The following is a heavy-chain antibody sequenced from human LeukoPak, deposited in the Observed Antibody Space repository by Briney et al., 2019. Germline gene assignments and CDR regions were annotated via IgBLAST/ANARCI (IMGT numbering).Heavy chain of an antibody. Sequence: PGGSLRLSCAASGFTFSSYAMSWVRQAPGKGLEWVSAISGSGGSTYYADSVKGRFTISRGNSKNTLYLQMNSLRAEDTAVYYCAKGPGADRHFDYWGQGTLVTVSS. CDR1: GFTFSSYA. V-gene: IGHV3-23*01. D-gene: IGHD7-27*01. CDR2: ISGSGGST. CDR3: AKGPGADRHFDY. J-gene: IGHJ4*02.